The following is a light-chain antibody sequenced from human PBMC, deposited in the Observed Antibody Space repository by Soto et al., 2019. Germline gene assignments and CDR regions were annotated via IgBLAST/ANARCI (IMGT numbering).Light chain of an antibody. Sequence: PASVSGSPGQSITISCTGTSSDVGGYNYVSWYQQHPGKAPKLIIYEVSNRPSGVSNRFSGSKSGNTASLTSSWLQAQEEADYYCSSYTSSSTYVVGSGTKVTVL. V-gene: IGLV2-14*01. CDR2: EVS. J-gene: IGLJ1*01. CDR1: SSDVGGYNY. CDR3: SSYTSSSTYV.